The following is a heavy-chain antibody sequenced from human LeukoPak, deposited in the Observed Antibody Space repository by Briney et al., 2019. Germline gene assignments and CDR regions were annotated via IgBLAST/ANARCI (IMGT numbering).Heavy chain of an antibody. CDR1: GDTFTSYD. J-gene: IGHJ6*03. CDR3: ARGPIVVVPAAFEPHYYYMDV. V-gene: IGHV1-18*01. D-gene: IGHD2-2*01. CDR2: ISAYNGNT. Sequence: ASVKVSCKASGDTFTSYDINWGRQAPGQGLEWSGWISAYNGNTNYAQKLQGRVTMTTDTSTSTAYMELSRLSSDHTAVYYCARGPIVVVPAAFEPHYYYMDVWGKGTTVTVSS.